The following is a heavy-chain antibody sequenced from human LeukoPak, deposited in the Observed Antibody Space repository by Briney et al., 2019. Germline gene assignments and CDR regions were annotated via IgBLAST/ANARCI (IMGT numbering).Heavy chain of an antibody. J-gene: IGHJ4*02. CDR2: ISGSGGRT. CDR3: SNPARTDYADY. V-gene: IGHV3-23*01. D-gene: IGHD1-14*01. Sequence: GGSLRLSCAASGFSFSNYAMNWVRQAPGQGLEWVSGISGSGGRTYYADSVKGRFTISRDNSKNTLYLQMNSLRAEDTAVYYCSNPARTDYADYWGQGTLVTVSS. CDR1: GFSFSNYA.